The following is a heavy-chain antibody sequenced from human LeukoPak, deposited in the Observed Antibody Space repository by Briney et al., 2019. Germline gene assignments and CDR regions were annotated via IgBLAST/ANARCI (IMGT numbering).Heavy chain of an antibody. CDR3: ARLYDSSAYGAFDI. J-gene: IGHJ3*02. D-gene: IGHD3-22*01. V-gene: IGHV3-66*02. Sequence: GGSLGLSCAASGFTFSSYATSWVRQPPGKGLEWVSVIYSGGSTYYTDSVKGRFTISRDNSQNTLYLQMDSLRAEDTAVYYCARLYDSSAYGAFDIWGQGTMVTVSS. CDR1: GFTFSSYA. CDR2: IYSGGST.